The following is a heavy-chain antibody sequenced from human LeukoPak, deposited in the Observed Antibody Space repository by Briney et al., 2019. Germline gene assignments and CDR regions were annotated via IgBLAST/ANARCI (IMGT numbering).Heavy chain of an antibody. D-gene: IGHD6-13*01. Sequence: PGGSLRLSCAASGFTFSSYGMHWVRQPPAKGREGVAFIRYDGSNKYYEDSVNGRFTNSRDNSKNTMYRQMNSLRSEDTAVYYCARDVLTLYSSSCFGYWGQGTLVTVSS. CDR3: ARDVLTLYSSSCFGY. CDR2: IRYDGSNK. CDR1: GFTFSSYG. V-gene: IGHV3-30*02. J-gene: IGHJ4*02.